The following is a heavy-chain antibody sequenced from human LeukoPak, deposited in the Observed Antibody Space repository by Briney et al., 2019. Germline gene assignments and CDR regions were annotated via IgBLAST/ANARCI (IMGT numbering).Heavy chain of an antibody. V-gene: IGHV3-66*01. D-gene: IGHD4-17*01. CDR2: IYSGGST. CDR3: ARRGYTVTTYYFDY. J-gene: IGHJ4*02. Sequence: GGSLRLSCAASGFTVSSNYMSWARQAPGKGLEWVSVIYSGGSTYYADSVKGRFTISRDNSKNTLYLQMNSLRAEDTAVYYCARRGYTVTTYYFDYWGQGTLVTVSS. CDR1: GFTVSSNY.